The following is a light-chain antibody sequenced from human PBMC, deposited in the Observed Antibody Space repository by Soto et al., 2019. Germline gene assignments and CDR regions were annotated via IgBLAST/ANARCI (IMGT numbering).Light chain of an antibody. Sequence: IVFKQCPAAFSLCPGIXPALWCSASQNISNYLIWYQQKPGQAPRLLIYDASNRATGIPARFSGSGSGTDFTLTISSLEPEDFAVYYCQQRSNWPQITFGQGTRLEN. CDR1: QNISNY. J-gene: IGKJ5*01. CDR3: QQRSNWPQIT. CDR2: DAS. V-gene: IGKV3-11*01.